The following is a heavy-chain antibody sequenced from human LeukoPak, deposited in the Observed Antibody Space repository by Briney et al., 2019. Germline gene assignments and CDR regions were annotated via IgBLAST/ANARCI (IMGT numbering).Heavy chain of an antibody. J-gene: IGHJ6*03. CDR2: ISSSSSYI. CDR1: GFTFSSYS. Sequence: GGSLRLSCAASGFTFSSYSMNWVRQAPGKGLEWVSSISSSSSYIYYADSVKGRFTISRDNAKNSLYLQMNSLRAEDTAVYYCASVGSYYDFWSGYYKDYYYYYMDVWGQGTTVTVSS. V-gene: IGHV3-21*01. D-gene: IGHD3-3*01. CDR3: ASVGSYYDFWSGYYKDYYYYYMDV.